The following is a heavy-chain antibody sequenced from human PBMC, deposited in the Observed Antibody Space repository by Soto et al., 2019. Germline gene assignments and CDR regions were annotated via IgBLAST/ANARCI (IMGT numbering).Heavy chain of an antibody. D-gene: IGHD3-3*01. CDR3: VSRGKRITIFGVVINY. CDR2: ISGSGGST. J-gene: IGHJ4*02. Sequence: GGSLRLSCAASGFTFSSYAMSWVRQAPGKGLEWVSAISGSGGSTYCADSVKGRFTISRDNSKNTLYLQMNSLRAEDTAVYYCVSRGKRITIFGVVINYWGQGTLVTVSS. CDR1: GFTFSSYA. V-gene: IGHV3-23*01.